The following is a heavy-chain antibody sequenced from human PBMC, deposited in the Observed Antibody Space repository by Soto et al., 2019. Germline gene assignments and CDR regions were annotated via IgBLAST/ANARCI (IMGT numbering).Heavy chain of an antibody. J-gene: IGHJ6*02. CDR1: GGSISSSSYY. CDR2: IYYSGST. D-gene: IGHD3-10*01. CDR3: ARHEGEMVRGVIIYYYYGMDV. V-gene: IGHV4-39*01. Sequence: SETLSLTCTVSGGSISSSSYYWGWIRQPPGKGLEWIGSIYYSGSTYYNPSLKSRVTISVDTSKNQFSLKLSSVTAADTAVYYCARHEGEMVRGVIIYYYYGMDVWGQGTTVTVS.